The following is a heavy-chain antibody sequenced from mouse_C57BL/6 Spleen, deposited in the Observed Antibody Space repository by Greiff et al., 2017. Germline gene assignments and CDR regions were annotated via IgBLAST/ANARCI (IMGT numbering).Heavy chain of an antibody. CDR1: GYTFTDYE. J-gene: IGHJ3*01. V-gene: IGHV1-15*01. CDR3: TREGDNDWFAD. CDR2: IDPETGGT. D-gene: IGHD1-3*01. Sequence: QVQLKQSGAELVRPGASVTLSCKASGYTFTDYEMPWVKQKPVHGLEWIGAIDPETGGTAYNQKFKGTTILTADKSSSTAYMELRSLTSEDSAVYYCTREGDNDWFADWGQGTLVTVSA.